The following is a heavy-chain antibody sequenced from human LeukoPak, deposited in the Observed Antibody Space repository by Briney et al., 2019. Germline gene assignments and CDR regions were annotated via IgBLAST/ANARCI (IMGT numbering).Heavy chain of an antibody. D-gene: IGHD1-1*01. J-gene: IGHJ4*02. V-gene: IGHV3-30*05. CDR3: ARDMSEKYTADY. Sequence: GGSLRLSCAASGFSFSSSSMHWVRQAPGKGLEWVAFISFDGNTKYYSDSVRGRFPISRDNSKNTMYLQMNSLRPEDTAVYYCARDMSEKYTADYWGQGTLVTVSS. CDR2: ISFDGNTK. CDR1: GFSFSSSS.